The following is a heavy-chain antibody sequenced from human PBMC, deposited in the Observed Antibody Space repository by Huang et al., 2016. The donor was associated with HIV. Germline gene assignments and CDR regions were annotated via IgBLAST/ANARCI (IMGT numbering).Heavy chain of an antibody. D-gene: IGHD3-10*01. CDR2: IYIRGIT. Sequence: QLLLQESGPGLVKPSEAPALTCAVSGGSIRSSDYHWGWIRPPPGKGLEWIGRIYIRGITNYGPSRRIRVTIAVDTSKNLFFLNLTSMTAADTAVYYCARHREGPVAYYSGWGSHLNYMDVWGRGRTVVVSS. V-gene: IGHV4-39*01. CDR3: ARHREGPVAYYSGWGSHLNYMDV. J-gene: IGHJ6*03. CDR1: GGSIRSSDYH.